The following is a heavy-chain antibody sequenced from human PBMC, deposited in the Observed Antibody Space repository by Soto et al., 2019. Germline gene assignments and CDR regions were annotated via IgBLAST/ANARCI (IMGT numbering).Heavy chain of an antibody. CDR2: ISNHGYTT. V-gene: IGHV3-23*01. CDR1: GLSFSTSS. Sequence: PGESLRLSCAASGLSFSTSSMSWVRQPPGKGLEWVSSISNHGYTTYYTDSVKGRFSTSRDNSRDTLYLQMNSLRAEDTAVYYCARGAQTSPIDYWGQGTVVTVSS. CDR3: ARGAQTSPIDY. J-gene: IGHJ4*02. D-gene: IGHD2-2*01.